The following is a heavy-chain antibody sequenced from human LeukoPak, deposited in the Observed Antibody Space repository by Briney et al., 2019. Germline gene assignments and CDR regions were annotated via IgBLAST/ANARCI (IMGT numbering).Heavy chain of an antibody. D-gene: IGHD3-10*01. CDR2: IRSKANSYAT. V-gene: IGHV3-73*01. CDR3: TRMRLDYGSGSPTATYYYYYGMDV. Sequence: QSGGSLRLSCAASGFTFSGSAMHWVRQAPGKGLEWVGRIRSKANSYATAYAASVKGRFTISRDDSKNTAYLQMNSLKTEDTAVYYCTRMRLDYGSGSPTATYYYYYGMDVWGQGTTVTVSS. J-gene: IGHJ6*02. CDR1: GFTFSGSA.